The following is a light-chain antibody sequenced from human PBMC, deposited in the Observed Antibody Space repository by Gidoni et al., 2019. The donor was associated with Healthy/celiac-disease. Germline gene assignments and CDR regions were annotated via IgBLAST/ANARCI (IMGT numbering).Light chain of an antibody. CDR1: QSLLHTNGYNY. CDR2: LGS. CDR3: MQALQTPPYT. J-gene: IGKJ2*01. Sequence: DIVMTQSPLSLPVTPGEPASISCRSSQSLLHTNGYNYLDWYLQKPGQSPQLLIYLGSNRASGVPDRFSGSGSGTDFTLTISGVEAEDVGVYYCMQALQTPPYTFGQGTNLDIK. V-gene: IGKV2-28*01.